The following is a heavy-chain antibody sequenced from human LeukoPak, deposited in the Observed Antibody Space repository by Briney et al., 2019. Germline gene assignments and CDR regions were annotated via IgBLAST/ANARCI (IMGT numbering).Heavy chain of an antibody. J-gene: IGHJ6*02. CDR3: ARVRADTPHYYGMDV. CDR2: IKQDGSEK. CDR1: GFTFSSYW. V-gene: IGHV3-7*01. D-gene: IGHD5-18*01. Sequence: PGGSLRLSCAASGFTFSSYWMSWVRQAPGKGLEWVANIKQDGSEKYYVDSVKGRFTISRDNAKNSLYLQMNSLRAEDTAVYYCARVRADTPHYYGMDVWGQGTTVTVSS.